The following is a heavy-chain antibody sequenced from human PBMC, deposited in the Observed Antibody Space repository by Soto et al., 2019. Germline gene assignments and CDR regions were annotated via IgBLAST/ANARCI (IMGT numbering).Heavy chain of an antibody. CDR1: VIIFSSYG. CDR3: ARRGSGSYSDY. J-gene: IGHJ4*02. D-gene: IGHD3-10*01. CDR2: TSYDGRNN. V-gene: IGHV3-30*03. Sequence: GGSLRLSCAASVIIFSSYGMHWVRQAPGKGLEWLAVTSYDGRNNNYADSVKGLFTISRDNSKNTLYLQMNSLRAEDTAVYYCARRGSGSYSDYWGQGTLVTVSS.